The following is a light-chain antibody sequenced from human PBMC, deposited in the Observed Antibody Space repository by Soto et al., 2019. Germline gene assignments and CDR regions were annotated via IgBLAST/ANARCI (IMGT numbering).Light chain of an antibody. CDR1: QTISSW. CDR3: QHHNSYSEA. Sequence: DIQMTQSPSTLSGSVGDRVTITCRASQTISSWMAWYQQKPGKAPKLLIYKPSTLKSGVPSRFSSSGATTEFTITSSSLHDDVFATYYCQHHNSYSEAFGQGTKVELK. CDR2: KPS. V-gene: IGKV1-5*03. J-gene: IGKJ1*01.